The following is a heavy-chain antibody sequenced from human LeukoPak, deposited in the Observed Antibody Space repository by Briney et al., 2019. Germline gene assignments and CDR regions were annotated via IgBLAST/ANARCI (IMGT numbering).Heavy chain of an antibody. CDR1: GGSISSGDYY. CDR3: AGSLQSHVPLDY. J-gene: IGHJ4*02. D-gene: IGHD4-11*01. Sequence: KPSETLSLTCTVSGGSISSGDYYWSWIRQPPGKGLEWIGYIYYSGSTYYNPSLKSRVTISVDTSKNQFSLKLSSVTAADTAVYYCAGSLQSHVPLDYWGQGTLVTVSS. CDR2: IYYSGST. V-gene: IGHV4-30-4*08.